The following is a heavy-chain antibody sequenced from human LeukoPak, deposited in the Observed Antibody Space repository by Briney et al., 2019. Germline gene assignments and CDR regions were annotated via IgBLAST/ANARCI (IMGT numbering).Heavy chain of an antibody. Sequence: SETLSLTCAVYGGSFSGYDWSWIRQPPGKGLEWIGEINHSGSTNYNPSLKSRVTISVDTSKNQFSLKLSSVTAADTAVYCCARWVVGFDYWGQGTLVTVSS. V-gene: IGHV4-34*01. J-gene: IGHJ4*02. CDR1: GGSFSGYD. CDR2: INHSGST. CDR3: ARWVVGFDY. D-gene: IGHD2-15*01.